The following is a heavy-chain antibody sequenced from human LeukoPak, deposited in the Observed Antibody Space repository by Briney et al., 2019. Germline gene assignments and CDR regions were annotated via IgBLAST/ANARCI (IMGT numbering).Heavy chain of an antibody. J-gene: IGHJ4*02. CDR1: GFTFSSYA. D-gene: IGHD1-26*01. V-gene: IGHV3-23*01. CDR2: ISGSGGST. CDR3: ANHPSGSYSYYFDY. Sequence: GGSLRLSCAASGFTFSSYAMSWVRQAPGKGLEWVSGISGSGGSTYYADSVKGRFTISRDNSKNTLYLQMNSLRAEDTAVYYCANHPSGSYSYYFDYWGQGTLVTVSS.